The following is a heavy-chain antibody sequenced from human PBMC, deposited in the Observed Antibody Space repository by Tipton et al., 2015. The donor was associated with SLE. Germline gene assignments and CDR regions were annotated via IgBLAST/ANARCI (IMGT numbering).Heavy chain of an antibody. Sequence: SLRLSCAASGFTFSSYAMSWVRQAPGKGLEWVSAISGSGGSTYYADSVKGRFTISRDNSKNTLYLQMNSLRAEDTAVYYCASPSYYGSGSYRPYWYFDLWGRGTLVTVSS. D-gene: IGHD3-10*01. CDR2: ISGSGGST. CDR3: ASPSYYGSGSYRPYWYFDL. CDR1: GFTFSSYA. V-gene: IGHV3-23*01. J-gene: IGHJ2*01.